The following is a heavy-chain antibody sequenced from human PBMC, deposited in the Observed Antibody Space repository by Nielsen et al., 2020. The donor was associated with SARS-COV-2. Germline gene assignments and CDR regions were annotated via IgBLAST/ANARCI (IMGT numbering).Heavy chain of an antibody. CDR3: ASSIFGLHWFDP. CDR1: GGSISSYY. J-gene: IGHJ5*02. V-gene: IGHV4-59*01. CDR2: IYYSGST. D-gene: IGHD3/OR15-3a*01. Sequence: SETLSLTCTVSGGSISSYYWSWIRQPPGKGLEWIGYIYYSGSTNYNPSLKSRVTISVDTSKNQFSLKLSSATAADTAVYYCASSIFGLHWFDPWGQGTLVTVSS.